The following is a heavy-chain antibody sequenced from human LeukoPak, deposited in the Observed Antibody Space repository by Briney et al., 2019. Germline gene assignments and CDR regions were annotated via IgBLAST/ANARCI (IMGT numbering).Heavy chain of an antibody. Sequence: PGESLRLSCAASGFTFSGSAMHWVRQAPGKGLEWVGSIRSKANNYATAYAASVKGRFTISRDDSKNTAYLQMNSLKTEDTAVYYCTRHGNALDIWGQGTMVTVSS. CDR1: GFTFSGSA. J-gene: IGHJ3*02. CDR2: IRSKANNYAT. V-gene: IGHV3-73*01. CDR3: TRHGNALDI.